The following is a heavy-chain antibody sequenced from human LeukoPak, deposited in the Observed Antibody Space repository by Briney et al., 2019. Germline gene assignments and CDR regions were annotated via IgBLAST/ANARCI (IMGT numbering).Heavy chain of an antibody. V-gene: IGHV1-8*01. J-gene: IGHJ5*02. Sequence: GASVKVSCKASGYTFTSYDINWVRQATGQGLEWMGWMSPNSDNTGYAQKFQGRVTFTRDTSISTAYMELRSLTSEDTAVYYCARDYGVSSGWFAPWGQGTLVTVSS. CDR2: MSPNSDNT. CDR3: ARDYGVSSGWFAP. D-gene: IGHD4-17*01. CDR1: GYTFTSYD.